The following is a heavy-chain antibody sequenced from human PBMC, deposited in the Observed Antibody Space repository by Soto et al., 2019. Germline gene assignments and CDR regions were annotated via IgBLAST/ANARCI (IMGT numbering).Heavy chain of an antibody. J-gene: IGHJ4*02. V-gene: IGHV1-18*01. D-gene: IGHD6-25*01. CDR1: GYSFSNYG. CDR2: ISPYSGNT. CDR3: ARDWSYPSGGIDY. Sequence: QVQLVQSGAEVKKPGASVTVSCKASGYSFSNYGISWVRQAPGQGLECVGWISPYSGNTNSAQRFRGRVSLTTDTSTSTAYMELRGLTSDATAVYYCARDWSYPSGGIDYWGQGTLVTVSS.